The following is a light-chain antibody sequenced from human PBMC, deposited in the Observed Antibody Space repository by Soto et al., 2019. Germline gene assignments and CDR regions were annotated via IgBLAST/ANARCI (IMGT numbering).Light chain of an antibody. CDR2: RAS. Sequence: EFVLTPSPSTLSLTAGERAILSCRVSQTVTSSYLAWYQQKPGQAPRLLIYRASNRATGIPDRFSGSGSGTDFTLTISRLEPEDFAVYYCQQYGRSGTFGQGTNVDIK. V-gene: IGKV3-20*01. J-gene: IGKJ1*01. CDR1: QTVTSSY. CDR3: QQYGRSGT.